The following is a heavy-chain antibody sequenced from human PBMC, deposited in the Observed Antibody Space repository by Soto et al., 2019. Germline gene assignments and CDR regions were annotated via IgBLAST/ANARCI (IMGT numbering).Heavy chain of an antibody. V-gene: IGHV1-69*13. Sequence: SVKVSCKASGGTFSSYAISWVRQAPGQGLEWMGGIIPIFGTANYAQKFQGRVTITADESTSTAYMELSSLRSEATAVYYCARVHGYCSSTSCYTTYYYYGMDVWGQGTTVTVSS. D-gene: IGHD2-2*02. J-gene: IGHJ6*02. CDR2: IIPIFGTA. CDR3: ARVHGYCSSTSCYTTYYYYGMDV. CDR1: GGTFSSYA.